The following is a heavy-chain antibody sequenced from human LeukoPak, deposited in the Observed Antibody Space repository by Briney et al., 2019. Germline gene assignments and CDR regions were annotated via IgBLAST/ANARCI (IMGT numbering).Heavy chain of an antibody. D-gene: IGHD5-24*01. Sequence: GASVKVSCKASGYTFTGYYMHWVRRAPGQGHEWMGRINPNSGGTNYAQKFQGRVTMTRDTSISTAYMELSRLRSDDTAVYYCARARMSRDGYNWDYWGQGTLVTVSS. CDR1: GYTFTGYY. V-gene: IGHV1-2*06. CDR2: INPNSGGT. CDR3: ARARMSRDGYNWDY. J-gene: IGHJ4*02.